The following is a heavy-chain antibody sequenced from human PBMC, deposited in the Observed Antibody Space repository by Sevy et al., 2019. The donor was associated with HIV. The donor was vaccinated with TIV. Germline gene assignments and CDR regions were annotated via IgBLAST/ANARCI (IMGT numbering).Heavy chain of an antibody. CDR1: GFIFNNAW. D-gene: IGHD3-9*01. V-gene: IGHV3-15*01. CDR3: AAGLGKSDFDY. Sequence: GGSLRLSCAASGFIFNNAWMSWVRQAPGKGLEWVGRIKSKIDGATRDLAAPVKGRITISIDDSRNTLYLQMNSLKTEDTGVYYCAAGLGKSDFDYWGQGTLVTVSS. CDR2: IKSKIDGATR. J-gene: IGHJ4*02.